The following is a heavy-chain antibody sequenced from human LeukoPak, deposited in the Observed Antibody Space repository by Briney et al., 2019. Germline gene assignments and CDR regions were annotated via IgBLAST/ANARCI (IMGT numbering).Heavy chain of an antibody. V-gene: IGHV3-48*03. CDR1: GFTFSSYE. CDR3: ARTLLNYFDS. CDR2: ISSSGNTK. Sequence: PGGSLRLSCAVSGFTFSSYEINWVRQAPGKGLEWVSYISSSGNTKHYGDSVKGRFTISRDNAKNSLYLQMNSLRAEDTAVYYCARTLLNYFDSWGQGTLVTVSS. J-gene: IGHJ4*02. D-gene: IGHD2/OR15-2a*01.